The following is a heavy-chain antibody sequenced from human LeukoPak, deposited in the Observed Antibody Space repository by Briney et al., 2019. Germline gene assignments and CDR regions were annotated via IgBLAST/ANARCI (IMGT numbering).Heavy chain of an antibody. CDR2: IYHSGST. V-gene: IGHV4-4*02. CDR1: GGSISSNNW. Sequence: SGTLSLTCAVSGGSISSNNWWSWVRQPPGKGLEWIGEIYHSGSTNYNPSLKSRATISVDTSKNQFSLKLTSVTAADTAVYYCARDVGARLPGYWGQGTLVTVSS. D-gene: IGHD6-6*01. CDR3: ARDVGARLPGY. J-gene: IGHJ4*02.